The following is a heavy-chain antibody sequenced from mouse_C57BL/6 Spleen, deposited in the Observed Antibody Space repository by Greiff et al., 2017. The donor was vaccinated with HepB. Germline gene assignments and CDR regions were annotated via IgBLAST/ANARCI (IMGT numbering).Heavy chain of an antibody. CDR3: ARSWDGGCFDY. D-gene: IGHD4-1*01. CDR2: INPSTGGT. J-gene: IGHJ2*01. CDR1: GYSFTGYY. V-gene: IGHV1-42*01. Sequence: EVQLQQSGPELVKPGASVKISCKASGYSFTGYYMNWVKQSPEKSLEWIGEINPSTGGTTYNQKFKAKATLTVDKSSSTAYMQLKSLTSEDSAVYYCARSWDGGCFDYWGQGTTLTVSS.